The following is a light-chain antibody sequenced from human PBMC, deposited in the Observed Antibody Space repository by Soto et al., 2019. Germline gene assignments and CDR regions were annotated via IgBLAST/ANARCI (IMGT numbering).Light chain of an antibody. CDR1: SSNIGGNS. CDR2: DDD. V-gene: IGLV1-51*01. J-gene: IGLJ2*01. CDR3: AAWDDSLSGVL. Sequence: QSVMTQPPSVSAAPGQRVTISCSGSSSNIGGNSVSWYQQLPGTAPKLLIYDDDKRPSGIPDRFSGSKSGTSVSLAISGLRSEDEANYYCAAWDDSLSGVLFGGGTKLTVL.